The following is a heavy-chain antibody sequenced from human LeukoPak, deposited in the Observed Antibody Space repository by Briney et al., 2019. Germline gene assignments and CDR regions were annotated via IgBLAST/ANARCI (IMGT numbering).Heavy chain of an antibody. CDR1: GGTFSIYA. J-gene: IGHJ4*02. CDR3: ARGGSGNLPYYFDY. V-gene: IGHV1-69*05. CDR2: IIPIFGTA. D-gene: IGHD1-1*01. Sequence: SVKVSCKASGGTFSIYAISWVRQAPGQGLEWMGGIIPIFGTANYAQKFQGRVTITRDTSASTAYMELSSLRSEDTAVFYCARGGSGNLPYYFDYWGQGTLVTVSS.